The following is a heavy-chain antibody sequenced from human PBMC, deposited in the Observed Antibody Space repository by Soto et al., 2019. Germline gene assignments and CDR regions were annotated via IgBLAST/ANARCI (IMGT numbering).Heavy chain of an antibody. J-gene: IGHJ4*02. Sequence: QVQLQESGPGLVKPSQTLTLTCTVSGGSISSDDYYWNWIRQSPGKGLEWIGYIYSSGSTYYNLSLKGRVTISVDTSRNQFSLNLRSGTAADTAVFYCARGGEGNSVYFDYWGQGALVTVSS. CDR2: IYSSGST. CDR1: GGSISSDDYY. D-gene: IGHD1-26*01. CDR3: ARGGEGNSVYFDY. V-gene: IGHV4-30-4*01.